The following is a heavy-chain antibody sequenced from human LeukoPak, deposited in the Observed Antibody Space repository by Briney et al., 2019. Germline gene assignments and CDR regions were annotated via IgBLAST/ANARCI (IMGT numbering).Heavy chain of an antibody. CDR3: VRGETSAAFSFDY. D-gene: IGHD2-2*01. V-gene: IGHV4-61*02. CDR2: IYNSGSGST. J-gene: IGHJ4*02. CDR1: GGSIGSGSYY. Sequence: SETLSLTCTVSGGSIGSGSYYWTWIRQPAEKGLEWIGRIYNSGSGSTNYNPSLKSRVTISVGTSKNQFSLNLSSVTAADTAVYYCVRGETSAAFSFDYWGQGTLVTVSS.